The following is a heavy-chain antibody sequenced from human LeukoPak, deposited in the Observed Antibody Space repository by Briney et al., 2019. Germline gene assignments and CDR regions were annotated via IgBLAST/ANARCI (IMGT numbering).Heavy chain of an antibody. CDR1: GFTVSDNY. Sequence: PGGSLRLSCAASGFTVSDNYMRWVRQAPGKGLEWVSVMYSGGDTYYANSVKGRFTFSRDISKNTLYLQINGLRTEDTAMYYCARDAPQVPAAGVLASWGQGTLVTVSS. D-gene: IGHD6-13*01. V-gene: IGHV3-53*01. CDR3: ARDAPQVPAAGVLAS. J-gene: IGHJ5*02. CDR2: MYSGGDT.